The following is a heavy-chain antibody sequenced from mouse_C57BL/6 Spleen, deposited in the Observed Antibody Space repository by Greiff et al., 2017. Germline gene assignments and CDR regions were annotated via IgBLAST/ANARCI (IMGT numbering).Heavy chain of an antibody. CDR2: ISSCGSTI. D-gene: IGHD1-1*02. Sequence: EVKLMESGGGLVKPGGSLKLSCAASGFTFSDYGMHWVRQAPEKGLEWVAYISSCGSTINYADTVKGRFTISGDNAKNTLFLQMTSLRSEDTAMYYCARPGVGYYFDYWGQGTTLTVSS. J-gene: IGHJ2*01. CDR3: ARPGVGYYFDY. CDR1: GFTFSDYG. V-gene: IGHV5-17*01.